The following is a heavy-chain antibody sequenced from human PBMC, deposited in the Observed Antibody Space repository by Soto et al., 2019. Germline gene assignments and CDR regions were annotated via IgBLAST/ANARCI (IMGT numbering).Heavy chain of an antibody. CDR1: GYIFNIYW. CDR2: IYPGDSDT. Sequence: PGESLKISCKASGYIFNIYWIGWVRQMPGKGLEWMGVIYPGDSDTRYSPAFQGQVSISVDKSISTAYLRCSSLKASDTAIYYCVRPARPSRSSGYDYLFNHWRQGAQVT. D-gene: IGHD5-12*01. V-gene: IGHV5-51*01. J-gene: IGHJ4*02. CDR3: VRPARPSRSSGYDYLFNH.